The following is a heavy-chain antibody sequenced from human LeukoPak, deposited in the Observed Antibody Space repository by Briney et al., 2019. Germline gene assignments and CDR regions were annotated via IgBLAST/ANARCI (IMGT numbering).Heavy chain of an antibody. D-gene: IGHD6-13*01. J-gene: IGHJ5*02. V-gene: IGHV1-18*01. CDR3: AKEQSSRIAAATNWFDP. CDR2: ISAYNGNT. Sequence: GATVKVSCKASGYTFTSNGISWVRQAPGQGLEWMGWISAYNGNTNYAQKLQGRVTMTTDTSTSTAYMELRSLRPDDTAVYYCAKEQSSRIAAATNWFDPWGQGTLVTVSS. CDR1: GYTFTSNG.